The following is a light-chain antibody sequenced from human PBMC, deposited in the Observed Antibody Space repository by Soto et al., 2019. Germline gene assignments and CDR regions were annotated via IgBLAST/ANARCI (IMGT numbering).Light chain of an antibody. CDR3: LQTYSIPWT. J-gene: IGKJ1*01. CDR2: AAS. CDR1: QGISNS. V-gene: IGKV1-39*01. Sequence: DIQMTQSPSSLSASAGDRVTITCRASQGISNSLNWYQQKPGKAPNLLIYAASNLKSGVPSRFSGSGSGTDFILTISRLQPEDFATYYCLQTYSIPWTFGQGSKVAIK.